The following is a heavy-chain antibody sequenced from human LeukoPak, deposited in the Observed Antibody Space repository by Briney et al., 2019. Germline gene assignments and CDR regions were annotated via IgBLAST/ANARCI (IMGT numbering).Heavy chain of an antibody. J-gene: IGHJ6*02. V-gene: IGHV3-21*04. Sequence: PGGSLRLSCAASGFIFSSYNMNWVRQAPGKGLEWVSSISSGSSYIYYAESVKGRFTISRDNAKNSLYLQMSNLRAEDTAVYFCARGGGLDVWGQGATVTVSS. CDR1: GFIFSSYN. CDR2: ISSGSSYI. D-gene: IGHD3-16*01. CDR3: ARGGGLDV.